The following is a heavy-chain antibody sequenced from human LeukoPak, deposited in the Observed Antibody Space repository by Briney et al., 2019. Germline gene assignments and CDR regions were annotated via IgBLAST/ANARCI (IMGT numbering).Heavy chain of an antibody. CDR3: ARGLYSDTKAIDY. V-gene: IGHV3-30*04. D-gene: IGHD6-13*01. CDR2: ISSDGSNT. CDR1: GFTFSSYA. Sequence: GGSLRLSCEASGFTFSSYAIHWVRQAPGKGLEWVTLISSDGSNTYYADSVKGRFTISRDNSKNTLYLQMNSLRAEDTAVYHCARGLYSDTKAIDYWGQGTLVTVSS. J-gene: IGHJ4*02.